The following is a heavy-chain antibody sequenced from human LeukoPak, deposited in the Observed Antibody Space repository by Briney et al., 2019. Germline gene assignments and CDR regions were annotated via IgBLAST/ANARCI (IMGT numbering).Heavy chain of an antibody. CDR2: ISGRSSTV. D-gene: IGHD1-26*01. J-gene: IGHJ4*02. Sequence: GGSLRLSCAASAFTFSDYSMNWVRQAPGKGLEWISYISGRSSTVYYADSVRGRFTISRDNAKNSMYLQMNSLRAEDTAVYYCARDRLTSGSYFFDYWGQGTLVTVSS. CDR1: AFTFSDYS. V-gene: IGHV3-48*01. CDR3: ARDRLTSGSYFFDY.